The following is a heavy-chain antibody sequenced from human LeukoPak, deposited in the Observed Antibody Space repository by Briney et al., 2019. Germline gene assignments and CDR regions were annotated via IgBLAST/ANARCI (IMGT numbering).Heavy chain of an antibody. J-gene: IGHJ4*02. V-gene: IGHV4-59*08. D-gene: IGHD2-2*01. CDR2: IYYTGST. CDR1: GGSISGYY. CDR3: ARLGIGVVPSAMLGDYYFDY. Sequence: SETLSLTCTVSGGSISGYYWSWIRQPPGKGLESIGYIYYTGSTNYKPSLKSRVTISLDTSKNQFSLKLSSVTAADTAVYYCARLGIGVVPSAMLGDYYFDYWGQGTLVTVSS.